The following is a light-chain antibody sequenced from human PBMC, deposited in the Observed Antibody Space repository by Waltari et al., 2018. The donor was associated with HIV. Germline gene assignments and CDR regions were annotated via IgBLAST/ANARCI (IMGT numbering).Light chain of an antibody. CDR2: DAS. V-gene: IGKV3-11*01. Sequence: EIVLTQSPATLSLSPGERATLSCRASQSVSSYLAWYQQKPGQAPRLLSYDASNSATGIPARFSASGSGTDFTLTISSLEPEDFAVYYCQQRSYWPPYTFGQGTRLEIK. CDR1: QSVSSY. CDR3: QQRSYWPPYT. J-gene: IGKJ2*01.